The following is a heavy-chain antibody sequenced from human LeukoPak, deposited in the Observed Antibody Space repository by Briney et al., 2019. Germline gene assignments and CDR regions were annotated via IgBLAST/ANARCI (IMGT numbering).Heavy chain of an antibody. CDR2: INYNGAIT. CDR1: GFTFVDYG. CDR3: ARDRLGPSFSVSHFDL. D-gene: IGHD3-3*02. V-gene: IGHV3-20*04. J-gene: IGHJ4*02. Sequence: GGSLRFSCATSGFTFVDYGLSWVRRAPGKGLEWLCAINYNGAITDYADSVKVRFTISRDNAKNSLYLRMDSLRAEDTALYYCARDRLGPSFSVSHFDLWGQGTLVTVSS.